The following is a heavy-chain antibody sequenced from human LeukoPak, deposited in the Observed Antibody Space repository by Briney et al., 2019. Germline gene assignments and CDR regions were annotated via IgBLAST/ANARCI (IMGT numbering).Heavy chain of an antibody. Sequence: ASVKVSCKASGYTFTNYGISWVRQAPGQGLEWMGWISANNGNRNYALKLQDRVSMTTDTSTSTAYMELRSLRSDDTAVYYCARGGDSSGWYYYYYMDVWGKGTTVTISS. CDR2: ISANNGNR. CDR3: ARGGDSSGWYYYYYMDV. CDR1: GYTFTNYG. J-gene: IGHJ6*03. V-gene: IGHV1-18*01. D-gene: IGHD6-19*01.